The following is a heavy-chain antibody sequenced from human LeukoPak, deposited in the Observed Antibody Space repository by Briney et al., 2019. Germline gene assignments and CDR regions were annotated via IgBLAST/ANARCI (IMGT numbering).Heavy chain of an antibody. V-gene: IGHV1-69*04. CDR2: VIPSLGIS. D-gene: IGHD2/OR15-2a*01. CDR3: ATFRWIDS. J-gene: IGHJ5*01. CDR1: GGTFSGFA. Sequence: SVKVSCKTSGGTFSGFAMNWVRQAPGQGPEWMGRVIPSLGISKYSQKFQDRLKVTADNSSTTAFMELTSLTSDDTAVYYCATFRWIDSWGQGTLVIVSS.